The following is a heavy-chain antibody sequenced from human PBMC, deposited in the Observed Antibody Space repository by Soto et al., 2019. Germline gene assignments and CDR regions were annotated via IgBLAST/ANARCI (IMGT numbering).Heavy chain of an antibody. J-gene: IGHJ4*02. Sequence: QDHLVESGGGVVQPGTSLRLSCAASGFTFNTYGMHWVRQAPGKGLEWVAVISYDGSGKFYADSVKGRFTISRDNSKNALYLQMSSLRPEDTAIYYCAKSPNFYCSSPNCYKYYFDYWGQGTLVTVSS. D-gene: IGHD2-2*02. CDR3: AKSPNFYCSSPNCYKYYFDY. CDR2: ISYDGSGK. CDR1: GFTFNTYG. V-gene: IGHV3-30*18.